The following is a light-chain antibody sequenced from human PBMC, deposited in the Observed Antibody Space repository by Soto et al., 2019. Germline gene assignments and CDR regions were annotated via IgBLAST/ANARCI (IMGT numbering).Light chain of an antibody. Sequence: EIVLTQSPGTLSLSPGERATVSCRASQSVTNYLAWYQKKPGQAPRLLIYGASSRATGIPDRFSGSGSGTDFTLTISRLEPEDFAVYYCQHYGSSPWTFGQGTKVETK. V-gene: IGKV3-20*01. CDR3: QHYGSSPWT. J-gene: IGKJ1*01. CDR1: QSVTNY. CDR2: GAS.